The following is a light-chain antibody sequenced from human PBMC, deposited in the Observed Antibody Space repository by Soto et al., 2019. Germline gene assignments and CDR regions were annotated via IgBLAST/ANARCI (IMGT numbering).Light chain of an antibody. V-gene: IGLV2-14*01. Sequence: QSALTQPASVSGSPGQSITISCTGTSSDVGGYNFVSWYQQYPGKAPKLMIYAVSNRPSGVSNRFSGSKSGNTASLTISGLQAEDEADYYCNSYTSSSTLVFGTGTQLTVL. CDR3: NSYTSSSTLV. J-gene: IGLJ1*01. CDR2: AVS. CDR1: SSDVGGYNF.